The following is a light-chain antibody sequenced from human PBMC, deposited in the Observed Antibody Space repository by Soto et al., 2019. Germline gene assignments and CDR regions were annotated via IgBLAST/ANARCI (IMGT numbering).Light chain of an antibody. CDR2: AAS. CDR3: QQYNNWPST. CDR1: QSVSLS. J-gene: IGKJ1*01. V-gene: IGKV3-15*01. Sequence: EIVLTQCPATLSLSPWGRATLYCRASQSVSLSLAWYQQKPGQAPRLLIYAASTRATDIPARFSGSGSGTEFTLTISNLQSEDFVVYYCQQYNNWPSTFGQRINVDIK.